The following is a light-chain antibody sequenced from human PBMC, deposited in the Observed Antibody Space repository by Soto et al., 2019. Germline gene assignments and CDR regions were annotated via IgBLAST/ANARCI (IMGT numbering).Light chain of an antibody. Sequence: DIQMTQSPSTLSAAVGDRVTITCRASETFGAWVAWYQQKPVKAPKLRIYKASSLESGVPSRFSGSESGTEFSLTISSLQPDDFATYDGQQYNSDPDTFAQGTKLEIK. V-gene: IGKV1-5*03. CDR1: ETFGAW. CDR3: QQYNSDPDT. J-gene: IGKJ2*01. CDR2: KAS.